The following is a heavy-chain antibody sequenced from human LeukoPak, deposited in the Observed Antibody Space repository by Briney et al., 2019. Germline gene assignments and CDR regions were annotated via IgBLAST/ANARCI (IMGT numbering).Heavy chain of an antibody. CDR3: ARENPRYSGSSYGGDAFDI. J-gene: IGHJ3*02. V-gene: IGHV1-69*01. CDR2: IIPIFGTA. D-gene: IGHD1-26*01. CDR1: GGTFSSYA. Sequence: GASVKVSCKASGGTFSSYAISWVRQAPGQGLEWMGGIIPIFGTANYAQKFQGRVTITADESTSTAYMELSSLRSEDTAVYYCARENPRYSGSSYGGDAFDIWGQGTMVTVSS.